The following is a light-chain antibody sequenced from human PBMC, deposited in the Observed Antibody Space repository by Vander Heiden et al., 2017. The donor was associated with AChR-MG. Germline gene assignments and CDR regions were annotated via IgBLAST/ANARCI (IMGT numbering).Light chain of an antibody. V-gene: IGLV2-14*03. CDR1: SRDIDDSNY. J-gene: IGLJ1*01. CDR2: DVT. Sequence: QSALPQPASVSGSPGQSITITCTGTSRDIDDSNYVSWYQQHPGKAPKLIIYDVTWRPSGVSNRFSGSKSGSTASLTISGLQTEDEADYYCSSHTSKNDLDVFGPGTKVTVL. CDR3: SSHTSKNDLDV.